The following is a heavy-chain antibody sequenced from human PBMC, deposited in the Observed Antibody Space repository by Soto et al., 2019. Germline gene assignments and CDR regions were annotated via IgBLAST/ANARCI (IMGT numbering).Heavy chain of an antibody. Sequence: PSETLSRTCAVYGGSFSGYYWSWIRQPPGKGLEWIGEINHSGSTNYNPSLKSRVTISVDTYKNQFSLKLLSVTAADTAVYYCEIAMAHDAFDIWGQGTMATVS. CDR3: EIAMAHDAFDI. V-gene: IGHV4-34*01. CDR1: GGSFSGYY. D-gene: IGHD3-10*01. CDR2: INHSGST. J-gene: IGHJ3*02.